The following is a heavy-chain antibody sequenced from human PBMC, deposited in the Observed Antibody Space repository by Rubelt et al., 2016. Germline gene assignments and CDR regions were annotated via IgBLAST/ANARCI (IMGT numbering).Heavy chain of an antibody. CDR3: ARGYGSGSYWNY. CDR2: IYHSGST. Sequence: GDSIISFYWWTWVRQPPGKGLEWIGEIYHSGSTNYNPSLKSRVTISLDKSKNQFSLNLTSVTAADTAVYYCARGYGSGSYWNYWGQGTLVSVSS. CDR1: GDSIISFYW. V-gene: IGHV4-4*02. J-gene: IGHJ4*02. D-gene: IGHD3-10*01.